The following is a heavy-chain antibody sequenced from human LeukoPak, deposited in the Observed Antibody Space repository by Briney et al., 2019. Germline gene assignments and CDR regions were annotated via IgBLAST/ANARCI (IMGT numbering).Heavy chain of an antibody. CDR3: ARVWRGYSYDY. Sequence: SETLSLTCAVYGGSFSGYYWSWIRQPPGKGLEWIGEINHSGSTDYNPSLKSRVTISVDTSKDQFSLKLSSVAAADAAVYYCARVWRGYSYDYWGQGTLVTVSS. D-gene: IGHD5-18*01. V-gene: IGHV4-34*01. CDR2: INHSGST. J-gene: IGHJ4*02. CDR1: GGSFSGYY.